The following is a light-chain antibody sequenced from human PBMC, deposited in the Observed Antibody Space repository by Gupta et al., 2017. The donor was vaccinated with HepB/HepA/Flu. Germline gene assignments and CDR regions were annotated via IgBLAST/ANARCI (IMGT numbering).Light chain of an antibody. Sequence: EIVLTQSPATLSLSPGERATLSCRASQSVNSYLAWYQQKPGKAPRLLIFDASNRVTGIPARFSGSGSGTDFILTISSLEPEDFAVYYCQQRSNWPHTFGQGTKLQIK. J-gene: IGKJ2*01. CDR1: QSVNSY. CDR3: QQRSNWPHT. CDR2: DAS. V-gene: IGKV3-11*01.